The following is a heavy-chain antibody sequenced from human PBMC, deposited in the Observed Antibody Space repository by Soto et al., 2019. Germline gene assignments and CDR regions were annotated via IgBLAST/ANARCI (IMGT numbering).Heavy chain of an antibody. D-gene: IGHD5-12*01. V-gene: IGHV3-11*05. CDR3: ARDHHRYSGYDYVDY. CDR1: GFTFSDYY. Sequence: QVQLVESGGGLVKPGGSLRLSCAASGFTFSDYYMSWIRQAQGKGLEWVSYISSSSSYTNYADSVKGRFTISRDNAKNSLYLQMNSLRAEDTAVYYCARDHHRYSGYDYVDYWGQGTLVTVSS. CDR2: ISSSSSYT. J-gene: IGHJ4*02.